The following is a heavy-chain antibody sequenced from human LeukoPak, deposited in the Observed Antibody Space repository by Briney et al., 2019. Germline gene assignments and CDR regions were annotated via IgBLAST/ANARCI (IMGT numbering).Heavy chain of an antibody. CDR3: ARHEDGYALDY. D-gene: IGHD5-12*01. CDR1: GGSISSYY. Sequence: SETLSLTCTVSGGSISSYYWSWIRQPPGKGLEWIGYIYYSGSTNYNPSLKSQVTISVDTSKNQFSLKLSSVTAADTAVYYCARHEDGYALDYWGQGTLVTVSS. CDR2: IYYSGST. J-gene: IGHJ4*02. V-gene: IGHV4-59*08.